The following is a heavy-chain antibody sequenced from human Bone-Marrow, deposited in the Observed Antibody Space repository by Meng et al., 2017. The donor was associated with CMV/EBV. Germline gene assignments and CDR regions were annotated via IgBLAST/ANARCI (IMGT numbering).Heavy chain of an antibody. D-gene: IGHD3-10*01. CDR2: INHSGST. Sequence: QVRLTPGAAGLLKPPRTRALTCAVYGGAFSGYDWSWIRQPQGKGLEWIGEINHSGSTNYNPSLKSRVTISVDTSKNQFSLKLSSVTAADTAVYYCARLLKTYYYGSGGKTNWFDPWGQGTLVTVSS. V-gene: IGHV4-34*01. CDR3: ARLLKTYYYGSGGKTNWFDP. J-gene: IGHJ5*02. CDR1: GGAFSGYD.